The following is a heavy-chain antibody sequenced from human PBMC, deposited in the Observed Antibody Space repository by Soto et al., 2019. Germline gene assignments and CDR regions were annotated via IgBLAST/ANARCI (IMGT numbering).Heavy chain of an antibody. Sequence: PGGSLRLSCAASGFTVSSNYMSWVRQAPGKGLEWVSVIYSGGSTYYADSVKGRFTISRDNSKNTLYLQMNSLRAEDTAVYYCARVAPGDTAMFYFDYWGQGTLVTVSS. CDR1: GFTVSSNY. J-gene: IGHJ4*02. CDR3: ARVAPGDTAMFYFDY. V-gene: IGHV3-53*01. CDR2: IYSGGST. D-gene: IGHD5-18*01.